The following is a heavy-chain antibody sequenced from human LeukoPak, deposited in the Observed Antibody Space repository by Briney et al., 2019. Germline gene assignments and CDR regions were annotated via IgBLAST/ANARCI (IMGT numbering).Heavy chain of an antibody. CDR3: ARFTGTYLAY. J-gene: IGHJ4*02. Sequence: SETLSLTCTVSGGSISGYYWSWIRQPPGKGLEWIGHISYNGSTRYNSSLNSRVTISVDTSKNQFSLKLTSVTAADTAVYYCARFTGTYLAYWGQGILVTVSS. V-gene: IGHV4-59*01. CDR1: GGSISGYY. D-gene: IGHD2-8*02. CDR2: ISYNGST.